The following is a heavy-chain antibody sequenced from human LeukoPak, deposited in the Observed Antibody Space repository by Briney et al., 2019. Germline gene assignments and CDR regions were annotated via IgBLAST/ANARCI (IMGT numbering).Heavy chain of an antibody. CDR1: GGSISSYY. CDR2: IYTSGST. D-gene: IGHD6-19*01. Sequence: PSETLSLTCTVSGGSISSYYWSWIRQPAGKGLEWIGRIYTSGSTNYNPSLKSRVTMSVDTSKNQFSLKLSSVTAADTAVYYCARDPQAVAGRRSYYYYYMDVWGKGTTVTVPS. CDR3: ARDPQAVAGRRSYYYYYMDV. V-gene: IGHV4-4*07. J-gene: IGHJ6*03.